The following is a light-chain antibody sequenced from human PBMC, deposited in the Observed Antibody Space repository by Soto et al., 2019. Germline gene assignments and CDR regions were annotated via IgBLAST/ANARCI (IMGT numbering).Light chain of an antibody. CDR2: KAS. Sequence: DIQMTQSPSTLSASVGDRVTITCRASQSISSWLAWYQQKPGKAPKLLIYKASSLESGVPSRFSGSGSGTDFTLTISSLQTDDFATYYCQQYNSYSQTFGQGTKVEIK. J-gene: IGKJ1*01. CDR1: QSISSW. V-gene: IGKV1-5*03. CDR3: QQYNSYSQT.